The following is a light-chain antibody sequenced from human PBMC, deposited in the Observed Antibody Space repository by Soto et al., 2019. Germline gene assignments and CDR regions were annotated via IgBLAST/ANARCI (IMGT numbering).Light chain of an antibody. CDR1: QSIGNS. CDR2: GAS. V-gene: IGKV1-39*01. Sequence: DIQMTQSPSSLSASVGDSVSISCRASQSIGNSLNWYQQKPGKAPKFLIYGASSLQSGVPSRFSGSGSGTDFTLTISSLQPEDFATYYCQQSFSILPLTFGGGTKIEIK. J-gene: IGKJ4*01. CDR3: QQSFSILPLT.